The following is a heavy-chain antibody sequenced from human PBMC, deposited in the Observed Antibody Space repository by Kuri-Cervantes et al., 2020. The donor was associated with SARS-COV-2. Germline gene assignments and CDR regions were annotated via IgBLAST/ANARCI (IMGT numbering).Heavy chain of an antibody. CDR1: GGTFSSYA. Sequence: SVKVSCKASGGTFSSYAIRWVRQAPGQGIEWMGGIIPSFGTTNYAQKFQGRVTITADESTSTAYMELSSLRSEDTAVYYCARQDLLGIVDTKPTPPRWWFDPWGQGTLVTVSS. D-gene: IGHD1-26*01. V-gene: IGHV1-69*13. CDR2: IIPSFGTT. CDR3: ARQDLLGIVDTKPTPPRWWFDP. J-gene: IGHJ5*02.